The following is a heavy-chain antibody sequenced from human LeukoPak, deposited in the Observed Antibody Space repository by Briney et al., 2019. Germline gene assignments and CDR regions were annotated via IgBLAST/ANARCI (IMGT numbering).Heavy chain of an antibody. J-gene: IGHJ4*02. CDR1: GGSISSSSYY. D-gene: IGHD3-10*01. V-gene: IGHV4-39*01. Sequence: SETLSLTCTVSGGSISSSSYYWGWIRQPPGKGLEWIGSIYYSGSTYYNPSLKSRVTISVDTSKNQFSLKLSSVTAADTAVYYCARTTYYYGSGSFPFDYWDQGTLVTVSS. CDR3: ARTTYYYGSGSFPFDY. CDR2: IYYSGST.